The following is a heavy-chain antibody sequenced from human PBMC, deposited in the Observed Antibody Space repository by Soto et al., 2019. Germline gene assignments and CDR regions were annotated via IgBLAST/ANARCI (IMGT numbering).Heavy chain of an antibody. CDR1: GYTISRYY. D-gene: IGHD1-26*01. CDR3: ARRGYSGSPPYFDY. J-gene: IGHJ4*02. V-gene: IGHV1-46*01. CDR2: INPSGGST. Sequence: ASLMVYWKASGYTISRYYMHWVRQAPGQGLEWMGIINPSGGSTSYAQKFQGRVTMTRDTSTSTVYMELSSLRSGDTAVYYCARRGYSGSPPYFDYWGQGTLVTV.